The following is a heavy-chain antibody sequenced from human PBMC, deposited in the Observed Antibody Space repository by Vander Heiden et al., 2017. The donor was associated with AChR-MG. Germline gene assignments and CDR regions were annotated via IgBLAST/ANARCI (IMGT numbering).Heavy chain of an antibody. CDR1: GFSFSDYY. Sequence: EVQLVESGGGLAQPGGSLRLSCAASGFSFSDYYMDWVRQAPGKGLEWVGRIRDKAHSYTTEYAASVKGRFTISRDDSKNSVYLQMNSLKMEDTAVFYCARDLAARPGGDYWGQGTLVTVSP. J-gene: IGHJ4*02. D-gene: IGHD6-6*01. CDR3: ARDLAARPGGDY. CDR2: IRDKAHSYTT. V-gene: IGHV3-72*01.